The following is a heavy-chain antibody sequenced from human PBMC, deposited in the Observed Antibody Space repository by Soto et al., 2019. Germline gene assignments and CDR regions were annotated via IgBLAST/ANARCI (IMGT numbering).Heavy chain of an antibody. J-gene: IGHJ5*02. V-gene: IGHV6-1*01. CDR1: GDSVSSNSAA. CDR2: TYYRSKWYN. CDR3: ARGERITIFGVVSNWFDP. Sequence: SQTLSLTCAISGDSVSSNSAAWNWIRQSPSRGLEWLGRTYYRSKWYNDYAVSVKSRITINPDTSKSQFSLQLNSVTPEDTAVYYCARGERITIFGVVSNWFDPWGQGTLVTVSS. D-gene: IGHD3-3*01.